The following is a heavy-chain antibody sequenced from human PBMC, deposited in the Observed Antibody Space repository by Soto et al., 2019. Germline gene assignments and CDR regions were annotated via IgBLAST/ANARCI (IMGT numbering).Heavy chain of an antibody. CDR3: AKDFFGGGWFVFDY. Sequence: EVQLLESGGGWVQPGGSLRLSCAASGFTFTSYVMSWVRQAPGKGLEWVSGISGSGGSTYYADSVKGRFTISRDNSKNTLFLQMNSLRAEDTAVYYCAKDFFGGGWFVFDYWGQGTLVTVSS. CDR2: ISGSGGST. CDR1: GFTFTSYV. V-gene: IGHV3-23*01. J-gene: IGHJ4*02. D-gene: IGHD6-19*01.